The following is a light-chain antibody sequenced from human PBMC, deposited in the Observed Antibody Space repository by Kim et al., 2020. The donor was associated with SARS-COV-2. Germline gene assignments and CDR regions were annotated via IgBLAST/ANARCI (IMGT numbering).Light chain of an antibody. CDR2: VAS. CDR3: QQYGTSPNT. CDR1: QTVSSNY. Sequence: EIVLTQSPGTLSLSPGERATLSCRASQTVSSNYLAWYQQKPGQAPRLLIYVASSRATGIPDRFSGSGSGTDFTLTISRLQPEDFAVYYCQQYGTSPNTFGQGTKLEI. V-gene: IGKV3-20*01. J-gene: IGKJ2*01.